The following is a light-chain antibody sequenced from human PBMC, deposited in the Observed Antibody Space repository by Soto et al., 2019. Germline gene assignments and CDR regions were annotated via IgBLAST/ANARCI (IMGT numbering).Light chain of an antibody. J-gene: IGLJ1*01. V-gene: IGLV2-14*01. CDR3: TSKTSSSPYV. Sequence: QSVLTQPASVSGSPGQSITISCTGTSSDVGGYKYVSWYQQHPGKAPKFLIYEVSNRPSGVSSRFSGSKSGTTASLTISGLQAEDEADYYCTSKTSSSPYVFGAETKGTVL. CDR2: EVS. CDR1: SSDVGGYKY.